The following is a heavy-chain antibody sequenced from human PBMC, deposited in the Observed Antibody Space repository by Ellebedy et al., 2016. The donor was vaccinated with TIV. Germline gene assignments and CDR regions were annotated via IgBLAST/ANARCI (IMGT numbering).Heavy chain of an antibody. J-gene: IGHJ3*02. Sequence: SGPTLVKPTQTLTLTSSFSGFSLPSRGVGVGWIRQPPGQALEWLALLYWDGDKRSSPSLKSRLTITKSTSKNQVVLTVTNIDPVDTATYFCAHRQPVEFPTHLDAFDIWGQGTVVTVSS. D-gene: IGHD1-14*01. CDR3: AHRQPVEFPTHLDAFDI. CDR1: GFSLPSRGVG. V-gene: IGHV2-5*02. CDR2: LYWDGDK.